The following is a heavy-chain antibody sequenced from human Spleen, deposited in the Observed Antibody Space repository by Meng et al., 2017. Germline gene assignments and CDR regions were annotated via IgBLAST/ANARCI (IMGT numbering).Heavy chain of an antibody. CDR3: ARGDEDCDSSDNTSWFDP. CDR1: GGSISSSSYY. V-gene: IGHV4-39*07. Sequence: SETLSLTCTVSGGSISSSSYYWSWIRQPPGKGLEWIGCLYYSGSTYYNPSLKSRVTMSVDTSKNQFSLKLSSVTAADTAMYYCARGDEDCDSSDNTSWFDPWGQGTLVTVSS. J-gene: IGHJ5*01. D-gene: IGHD3-22*01. CDR2: LYYSGST.